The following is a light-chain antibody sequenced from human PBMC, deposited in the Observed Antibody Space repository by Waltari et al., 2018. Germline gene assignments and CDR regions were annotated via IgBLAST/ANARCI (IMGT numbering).Light chain of an antibody. CDR3: QTYDNGLSAWV. CDR2: SNP. J-gene: IGLJ3*02. CDR1: NSNIGADYD. Sequence: QSLLTQPPSVSGAPGQSVTISCTGSNSNIGADYDVHWYQQLPGSAPNLLIDSNPTRPSGVPGRFSGSKSATSASLAITGLQAEDEAIYYCQTYDNGLSAWVFGGGTQVTVL. V-gene: IGLV1-40*01.